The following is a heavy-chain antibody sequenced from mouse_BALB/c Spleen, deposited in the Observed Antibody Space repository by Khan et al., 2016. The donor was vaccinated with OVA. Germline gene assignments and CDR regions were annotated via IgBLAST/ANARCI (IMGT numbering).Heavy chain of an antibody. CDR2: IAPGSGST. J-gene: IGHJ4*01. Sequence: DLVMPGAAVTLSCKASGYTFTSYWINWIKQRPGQGLVWIGRIAPGSGSTSYNDMFKGKATLTVDAYSSTAYIQLSSLSSEDSAVYLCARSNYYGSGLYAMDYWGQGTSVTVSS. CDR1: GYTFTSYW. D-gene: IGHD1-1*01. CDR3: ARSNYYGSGLYAMDY. V-gene: IGHV1S41*01.